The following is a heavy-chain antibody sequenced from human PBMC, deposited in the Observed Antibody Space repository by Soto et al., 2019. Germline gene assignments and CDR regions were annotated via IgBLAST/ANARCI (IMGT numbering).Heavy chain of an antibody. Sequence: QVQLVQSGAEEKKPGASVKVSCKASGYTFTSYAMHWVRQAPGQRLEWMGWINAVNGNTKYSQKFQGRVTITRDTSASTDYMELSSLRSEDTAVYYCARGITLPTPLDYWGQGTLVTVSS. V-gene: IGHV1-3*05. CDR3: ARGITLPTPLDY. D-gene: IGHD1-20*01. CDR2: INAVNGNT. CDR1: GYTFTSYA. J-gene: IGHJ4*02.